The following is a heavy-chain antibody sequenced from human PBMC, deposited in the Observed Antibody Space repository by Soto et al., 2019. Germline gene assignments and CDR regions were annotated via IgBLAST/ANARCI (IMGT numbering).Heavy chain of an antibody. D-gene: IGHD1-26*01. CDR2: XTNXXGXT. CDR1: GFTFSSYA. J-gene: IGHJ4*02. Sequence: HPGGSLRLSCAASGFTFSSYAMSWVRQAPGRGLEWVPAXTNXXGXTXXXDXXXGRFTISRDNSKSTLYLQMNSLRAEDTAVYYCAKEEWELTRPRFDYWGQGTLVTVSS. V-gene: IGHV3-23*01. CDR3: AKEEWELTRPRFDY.